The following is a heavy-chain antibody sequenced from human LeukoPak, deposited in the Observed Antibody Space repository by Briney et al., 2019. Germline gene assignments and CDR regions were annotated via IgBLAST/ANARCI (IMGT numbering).Heavy chain of an antibody. D-gene: IGHD3-22*01. CDR2: IIPIFGTA. J-gene: IGHJ4*02. V-gene: IGHV1-69*01. CDR1: GGTFSSYA. Sequence: SVKVSCKASGGTFSSYAISWVRQAPGQGLEWMGGIIPIFGTANYAQKFQGRVTITADESTSTAYMELSSLRSEDTAVYYCARARDYYDSSGYYEFDYWGQGTLVTVSS. CDR3: ARARDYYDSSGYYEFDY.